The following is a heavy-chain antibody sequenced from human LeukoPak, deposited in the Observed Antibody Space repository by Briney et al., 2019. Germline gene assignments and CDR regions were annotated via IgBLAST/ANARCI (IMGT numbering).Heavy chain of an antibody. V-gene: IGHV4-59*01. Sequence: NPSETLSLTCSVSGVSISSYYWSWIRQSPGKGLEWIGYISYSGGPNYNPSLKSRVTISLDTSKNQFSLQLSSVTAADTAVYYCVRGERLGGDYWGHGTLVTVSS. CDR3: VRGERLGGDY. J-gene: IGHJ4*01. D-gene: IGHD3-10*01. CDR2: ISYSGGP. CDR1: GVSISSYY.